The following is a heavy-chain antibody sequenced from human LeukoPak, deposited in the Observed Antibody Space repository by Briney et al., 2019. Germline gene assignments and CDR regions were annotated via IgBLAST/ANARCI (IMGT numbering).Heavy chain of an antibody. CDR2: INHSGST. D-gene: IGHD3-3*01. J-gene: IGHJ4*02. V-gene: IGHV4-34*01. Sequence: SETLSLTCAAYGGSFSGYYWSWIRQPPGKGLEWIGEINHSGSTNNNPPPKRRVTISVDTSKNQFSLKLSSVTAADTAVYYCARTAPYYDFWSGYYLYYFDYWGQGTLVTVSS. CDR1: GGSFSGYY. CDR3: ARTAPYYDFWSGYYLYYFDY.